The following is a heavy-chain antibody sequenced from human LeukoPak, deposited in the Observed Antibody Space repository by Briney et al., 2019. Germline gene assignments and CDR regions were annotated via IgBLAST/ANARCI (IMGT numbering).Heavy chain of an antibody. CDR3: ARGDSRAFDY. Sequence: SETLSLACTVSGGSISSGGYYWSWIRQHPGKGLEWIGYIYYSGSTYYNPSLKSRVTISVDTSKNQFSLKPSSVTAADTAVYYCARGDSRAFDYWGQGTLVTVSS. J-gene: IGHJ4*02. V-gene: IGHV4-31*03. CDR1: GGSISSGGYY. CDR2: IYYSGST. D-gene: IGHD3-22*01.